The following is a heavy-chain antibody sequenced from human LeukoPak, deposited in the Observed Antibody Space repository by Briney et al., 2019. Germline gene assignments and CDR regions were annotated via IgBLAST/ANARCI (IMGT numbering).Heavy chain of an antibody. J-gene: IGHJ4*02. CDR3: ARAITIFGVVGPRFDC. V-gene: IGHV4-34*01. CDR2: INHSGST. D-gene: IGHD3-3*01. CDR1: GGSFSGYY. Sequence: SETLSLTCAVYGGSFSGYYWSWIRQPPGKGLEWIGEINHSGSTNYNPSLKSRVTISVDTSKNQFSLKLSSVTAADTAVYYCARAITIFGVVGPRFDCWGQGTLVTVSS.